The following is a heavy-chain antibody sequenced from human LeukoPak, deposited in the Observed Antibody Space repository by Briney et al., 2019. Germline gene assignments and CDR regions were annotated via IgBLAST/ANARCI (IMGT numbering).Heavy chain of an antibody. V-gene: IGHV3-23*01. Sequence: PGGSLRLSCAASGFTFNTFAMSWVRQAPGKGLEWVSVISGSSGRTYYADSVKGRFTISRDNSKNTLYLQMNSLRAEDTAVYYCAKELYYDSSGYPSAFDYWGQGTLVTVSS. CDR2: ISGSSGRT. J-gene: IGHJ4*02. CDR3: AKELYYDSSGYPSAFDY. CDR1: GFTFNTFA. D-gene: IGHD3-22*01.